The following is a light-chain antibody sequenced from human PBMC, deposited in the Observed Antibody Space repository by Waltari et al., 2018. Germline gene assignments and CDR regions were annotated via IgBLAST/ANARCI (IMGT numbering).Light chain of an antibody. CDR3: QQSYSTLFT. Sequence: DIQMTQSPSSLSASVGDRVTITCRASQSNSNYLNWYQQKPGKVPKLLIYAASSLQSGVPSRFSGSGSGTDFTLTISSLQPEDFATYYCQQSYSTLFTFGPGTKVDIK. J-gene: IGKJ3*01. CDR1: QSNSNY. CDR2: AAS. V-gene: IGKV1-39*01.